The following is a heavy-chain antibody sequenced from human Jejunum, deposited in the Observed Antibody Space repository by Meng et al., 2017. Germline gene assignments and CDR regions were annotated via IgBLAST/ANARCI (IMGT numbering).Heavy chain of an antibody. CDR1: GVSPTAPFY. CDR3: ARAIRERYFDS. Sequence: AQRQESGPGVVKPSGTLSLTSAVSGVSPTAPFYWTWFRQAPGKGLEWIGEVWPSGATYYNPSLSSRITISIDTSNNQFSLEVAFLTAADTAVYYCARAIRERYFDSWGQGTLVTVSS. CDR2: VWPSGAT. D-gene: IGHD1-14*01. V-gene: IGHV4-4*02. J-gene: IGHJ4*02.